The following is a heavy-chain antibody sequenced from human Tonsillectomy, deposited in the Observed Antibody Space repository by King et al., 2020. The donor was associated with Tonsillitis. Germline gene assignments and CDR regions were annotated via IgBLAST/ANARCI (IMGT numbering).Heavy chain of an antibody. CDR2: VNSDGSST. CDR3: ARGGEGWMDS. J-gene: IGHJ3*01. CDR1: GFTFSSYW. Sequence: EVQLVESGGGLVQPGGSLRLSCAASGFTFSSYWMHWVRQAPGKGLVWVSRVNSDGSSTNYADSVKGRFTISRDNAKNTLFLQMNSLRAEDTAVYHCARGGEGWMDSWGQGTMVTVSS. D-gene: IGHD5-12*01. V-gene: IGHV3-74*01.